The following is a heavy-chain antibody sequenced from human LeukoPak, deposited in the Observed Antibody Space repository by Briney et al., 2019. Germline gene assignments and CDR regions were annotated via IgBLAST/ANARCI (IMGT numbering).Heavy chain of an antibody. CDR3: ARAASSWSFDY. CDR1: GGSISSYY. D-gene: IGHD6-13*01. J-gene: IGHJ4*02. V-gene: IGHV4-59*01. Sequence: PSDTLSLTCTVSGGSISSYYWSWIRQPPGKGLEWIGYIYYSGITNYNPSLKSRVTISVDTSKNQFSLKLNSVTAADTAVYYCARAASSWSFDYWGQGTLVTVSS. CDR2: IYYSGIT.